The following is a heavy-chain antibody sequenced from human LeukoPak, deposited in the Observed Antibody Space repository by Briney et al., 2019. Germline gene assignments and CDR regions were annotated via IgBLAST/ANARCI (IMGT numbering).Heavy chain of an antibody. CDR1: GFTFSTYS. Sequence: GGSLRLSCAASGFTFSTYSMNWVRQAPGKGLEWVSYISSSSSTIYYADSVKGRFTISRDNAKNTLYLQMNSLRDEDTAVYYCARSYYYGSGTYYDAFDVWGQGTMVTVSS. V-gene: IGHV3-48*02. J-gene: IGHJ3*01. CDR2: ISSSSSTI. D-gene: IGHD3-10*01. CDR3: ARSYYYGSGTYYDAFDV.